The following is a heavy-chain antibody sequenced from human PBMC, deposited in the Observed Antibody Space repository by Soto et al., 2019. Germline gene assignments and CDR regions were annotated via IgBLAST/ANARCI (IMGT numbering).Heavy chain of an antibody. D-gene: IGHD3-10*01. J-gene: IGHJ3*01. CDR3: ARAQWGGLWFGGDAFDV. CDR2: IMPLFGTP. V-gene: IGHV1-69*12. CDR1: GGIFSSYF. Sequence: QVRLVQSGAEVKKPGSSVKVSCRASGGIFSSYFISWIRQAPGEGLEWMGGIMPLFGTPNYAQKFQGRVRMTAEESRSTDYVELGGLRFEDTAVYYCARAQWGGLWFGGDAFDVGGQGTVVTVSS.